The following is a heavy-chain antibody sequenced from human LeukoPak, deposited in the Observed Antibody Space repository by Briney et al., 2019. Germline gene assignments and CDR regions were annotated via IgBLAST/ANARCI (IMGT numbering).Heavy chain of an antibody. CDR1: GFTFSSYW. CDR3: ARTVYGDPYNWFDP. CDR2: IKQDGSEK. V-gene: IGHV3-7*01. Sequence: GGSLRLSCAASGFTFSSYWMSWVRQAPGKGLEWVANIKQDGSEKYYVDSVKGRFTISRDNAKNSLHLQMNSLRAEDTAVYYCARTVYGDPYNWFDPWGQGTLVTVSS. D-gene: IGHD4-17*01. J-gene: IGHJ5*02.